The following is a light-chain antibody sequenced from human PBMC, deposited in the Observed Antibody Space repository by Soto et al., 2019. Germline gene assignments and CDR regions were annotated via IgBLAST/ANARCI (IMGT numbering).Light chain of an antibody. J-gene: IGKJ1*01. CDR3: QQYNGYRWT. CDR1: QDISTY. V-gene: IGKV1-27*01. Sequence: DIQLTQSPSSLSASVGDRVTLTCRASQDISTYLAWYQQKPGKVPKLLIYTVSTLQFGVPSRFSGSGSGTEFTLTIGALHPDDFATYYCQQYNGYRWTFGQGTKV. CDR2: TVS.